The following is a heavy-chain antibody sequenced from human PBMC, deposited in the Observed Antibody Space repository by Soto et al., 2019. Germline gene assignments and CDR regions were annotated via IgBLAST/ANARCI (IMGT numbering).Heavy chain of an antibody. CDR3: AREAYSYGYDY. J-gene: IGHJ4*02. Sequence: QVQLQESGPGLVKPSETLSLTCTVSGGSISSYYWSWIRQPPGKGLEWIGYIYYSGSTNYNPSLMSRVTISVDTSKNQFSLKLSSVTAADTAVYYCAREAYSYGYDYWGQGTLVTVSS. D-gene: IGHD5-18*01. V-gene: IGHV4-59*01. CDR1: GGSISSYY. CDR2: IYYSGST.